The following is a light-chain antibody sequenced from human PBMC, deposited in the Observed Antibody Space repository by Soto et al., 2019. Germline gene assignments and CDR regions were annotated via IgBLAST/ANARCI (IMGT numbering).Light chain of an antibody. CDR1: QSVPRSY. J-gene: IGKJ1*01. Sequence: EIVLTQSPGTLSLSPGERATLSCRASQSVPRSYLAWYQQKPGQAPRLLIYGTSSRATGIPDRFSGSGSGTDFTLTISSLEPEDFAVYYCQVRSNWPTWTFGQGTKVDIK. V-gene: IGKV3D-20*02. CDR3: QVRSNWPTWT. CDR2: GTS.